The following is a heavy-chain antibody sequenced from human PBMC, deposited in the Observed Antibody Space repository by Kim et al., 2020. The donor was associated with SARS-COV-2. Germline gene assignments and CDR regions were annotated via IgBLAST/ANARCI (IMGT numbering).Heavy chain of an antibody. CDR2: ISYDGSNK. CDR3: ARDSSGWFLDY. CDR1: GFTFSSYA. Sequence: GGSLRLSCAASGFTFSSYAMHWVRQAPGKGLEWVAVISYDGSNKYYADSAKGRFTISRDNSKNTLYLQMNSLRAEDTAVYYCARDSSGWFLDYWGQGTLV. D-gene: IGHD6-19*01. J-gene: IGHJ4*02. V-gene: IGHV3-30*04.